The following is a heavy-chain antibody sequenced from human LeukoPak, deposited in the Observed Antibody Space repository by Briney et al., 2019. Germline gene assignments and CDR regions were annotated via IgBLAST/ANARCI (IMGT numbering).Heavy chain of an antibody. V-gene: IGHV3-23*01. CDR1: GFSFSSYA. J-gene: IGHJ4*02. CDR3: AKEGMTAKNRNFDY. D-gene: IGHD1-14*01. CDR2: ISGTGGSIWFSGFTGSGTT. Sequence: GGSLRLSCAASGFSFSSYAMSWVRKAPGKGLEWVSGISGTGGSIWFSGFTGSGTTYYADSVKGRFTISRDDSKSTLYLQMNSLRVEDTAVYYCAKEGMTAKNRNFDYWGQGTLVTVSS.